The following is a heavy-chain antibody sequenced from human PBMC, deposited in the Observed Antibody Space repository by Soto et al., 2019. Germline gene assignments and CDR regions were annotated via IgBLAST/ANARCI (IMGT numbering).Heavy chain of an antibody. J-gene: IGHJ4*01. CDR2: IIPILGIA. CDR3: ARSGGSGSILDY. CDR1: GGTFSSYT. Sequence: QVQLVQSGAEVKKPGSSVKVSCKASGGTFSSYTISWVRQAPGQGLEWMGRIIPILGIANYAQKFQGRVTITADKSTSTAYMELSSLRSEDTAVYYCARSGGSGSILDYWGHGTLVTVSS. D-gene: IGHD3-10*01. V-gene: IGHV1-69*02.